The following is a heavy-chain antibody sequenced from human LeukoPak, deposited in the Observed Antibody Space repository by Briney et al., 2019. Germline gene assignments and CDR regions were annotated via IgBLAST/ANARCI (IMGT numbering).Heavy chain of an antibody. J-gene: IGHJ6*03. CDR2: INHSGST. CDR1: GGSFSGYY. CDR3: ARGAFCGGDCYSGGNYYYYSMDV. D-gene: IGHD2-21*02. Sequence: SETLSLTCAVYGGSFSGYYLSWIRQPPGKGLEWIWEINHSGSTNYNPSLKSRVTISVDTSKNQFSLKLSSVTAADTAVYYCARGAFCGGDCYSGGNYYYYSMDVWGKGTTVTVSS. V-gene: IGHV4-34*01.